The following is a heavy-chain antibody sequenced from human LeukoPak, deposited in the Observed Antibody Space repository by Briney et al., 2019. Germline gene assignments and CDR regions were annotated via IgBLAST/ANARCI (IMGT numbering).Heavy chain of an antibody. V-gene: IGHV3-23*01. CDR3: AKRGVVIRVFLVGFHKEAYYFDS. CDR2: LSGSGGGT. Sequence: GGSLRLSCAVSGITLSNYGMSWVRQAPGKGLEWVAGLSGSGGGTNYADSVQGRFTISRDNPKNTLYLQMNSLRAEDTAVYFCAKRGVVIRVFLVGFHKEAYYFDSRGQGALVTVSS. CDR1: GITLSNYG. D-gene: IGHD3-10*01. J-gene: IGHJ4*02.